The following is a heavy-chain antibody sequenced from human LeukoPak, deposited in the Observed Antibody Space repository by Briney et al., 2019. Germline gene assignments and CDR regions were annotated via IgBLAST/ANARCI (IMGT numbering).Heavy chain of an antibody. J-gene: IGHJ5*02. CDR3: ARDLRSRYFDWLSGNNWFDP. Sequence: ASVKVSCKVSGYTLTELSMHWVRQAPGQGLEWMGIINPSGGSTSYAQKFQGRVTMTRDTSTSTVYMELSSLRSEDTAVYYCARDLRSRYFDWLSGNNWFDPWGQGTLVTVSS. CDR1: GYTLTELS. V-gene: IGHV1-46*01. D-gene: IGHD3-9*01. CDR2: INPSGGST.